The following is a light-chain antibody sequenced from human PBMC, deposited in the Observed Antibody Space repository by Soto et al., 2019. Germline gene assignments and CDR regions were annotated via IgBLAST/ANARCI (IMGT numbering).Light chain of an antibody. CDR3: QQRKYWPPIT. CDR2: DAS. Sequence: EVVLTQSPATLSLSPGERATLSCRASQSVDSYLAWYQQKSGQAPRLLIYDASNRATGIPARFSGSGSGTDFTLTISSLEPEDFAVYYCQQRKYWPPITSGQGTRLEIK. CDR1: QSVDSY. J-gene: IGKJ5*01. V-gene: IGKV3-11*01.